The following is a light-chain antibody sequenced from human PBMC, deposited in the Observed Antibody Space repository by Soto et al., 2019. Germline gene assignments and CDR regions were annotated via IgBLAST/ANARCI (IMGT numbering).Light chain of an antibody. CDR1: QSVSSN. J-gene: IGKJ1*01. Sequence: EIVMTQSPATLSVSPGERATLSCRASQSVSSNLAWYQQKPGQAPRLLIYGASTRATGIPARFSGSGSGTEFTLTISSLQSEDFAVYYCQQYNNWPPRWTVGQGTKLDIK. V-gene: IGKV3-15*01. CDR3: QQYNNWPPRWT. CDR2: GAS.